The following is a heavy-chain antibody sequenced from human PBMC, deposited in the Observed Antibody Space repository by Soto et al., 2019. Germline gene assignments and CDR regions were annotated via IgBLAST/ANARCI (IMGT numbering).Heavy chain of an antibody. CDR3: AKDQGGGDVDGMLDY. Sequence: GGSLRLSCAASGFTFSSYGMHWVRQAPGKGLEWVAVISYDGSNKYYADSVKGRFTISRDNPKNTPYLQMNSLRAEDTAVYYCAKDQGGGDVDGMLDYWGQGTLVTVSS. V-gene: IGHV3-30*18. CDR2: ISYDGSNK. CDR1: GFTFSSYG. D-gene: IGHD2-21*02. J-gene: IGHJ4*02.